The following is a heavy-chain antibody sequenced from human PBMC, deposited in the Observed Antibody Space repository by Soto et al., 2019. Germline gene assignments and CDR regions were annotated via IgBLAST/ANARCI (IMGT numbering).Heavy chain of an antibody. CDR3: ARSKSGSYFPY. V-gene: IGHV4-4*07. CDR2: IDTSGST. CDR1: GGSISNYY. D-gene: IGHD1-26*01. J-gene: IGHJ4*02. Sequence: SETLSLTCTVSGGSISNYYCNWIRQPAGKGLEWIGRIDTSGSTNYNPSLKSRVTMSVDTSKQEFSLKLSPVTAADTAVDYCARSKSGSYFPYWGQGTLVTLSS.